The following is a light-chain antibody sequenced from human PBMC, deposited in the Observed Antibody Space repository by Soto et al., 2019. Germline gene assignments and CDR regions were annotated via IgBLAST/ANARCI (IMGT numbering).Light chain of an antibody. CDR1: QSISSW. V-gene: IGKV1-5*01. CDR3: QQDNSWT. J-gene: IGKJ1*01. CDR2: DAS. Sequence: DIQMTHSPSTLSASVGDRATITCRASQSISSWLAWYQQKPGKAPKLLIYDASSLESGVPSRFSGSGSGTEFTLTISSLQPDDFATYYCQQDNSWTFGQGTKV.